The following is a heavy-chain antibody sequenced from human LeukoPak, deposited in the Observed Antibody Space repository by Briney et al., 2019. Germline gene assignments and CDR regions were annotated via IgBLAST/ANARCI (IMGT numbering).Heavy chain of an antibody. V-gene: IGHV4-59*01. CDR1: GGSIISYY. CDR2: ISYIGST. J-gene: IGHJ4*02. Sequence: PSETLSLTCTVSGGSIISYYWSWIRQPPGEGLEWIGYISYIGSTNYNPSLKSRVTILVDTSKNQFSLKLSSVTAADTAVYYCARGWYDGSYRFDYWGQGTLVTVSS. CDR3: ARGWYDGSYRFDY. D-gene: IGHD1-26*01.